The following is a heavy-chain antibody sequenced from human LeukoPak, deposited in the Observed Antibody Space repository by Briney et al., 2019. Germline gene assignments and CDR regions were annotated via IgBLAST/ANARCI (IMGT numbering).Heavy chain of an antibody. D-gene: IGHD2-2*01. CDR2: MNPNSGNT. CDR3: ARGLLYCSSTSCYAY. Sequence: ASVTVSCKASGYTFTSYDINWVRQAPGQGLEWMGWMNPNSGNTGYAQKFQGRVTMARNTSISTAYMELSSLRSEDTAVYYCARGLLYCSSTSCYAYWGQGTLVTVSS. J-gene: IGHJ4*02. V-gene: IGHV1-8*01. CDR1: GYTFTSYD.